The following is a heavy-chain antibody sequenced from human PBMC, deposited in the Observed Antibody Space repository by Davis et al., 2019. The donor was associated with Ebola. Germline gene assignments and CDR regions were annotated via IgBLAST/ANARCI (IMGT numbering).Heavy chain of an antibody. CDR1: GFTVSSNY. Sequence: GESLKISCAASGFTVSSNYMSWVRQAPGKGLEWVSVIYSGGSTYYADSVKGRFTISRDNSKNTLYLQMNSLRAEDTAVYYCARDPLGIPRGWHPKTWGQGTLVTVSS. CDR3: ARDPLGIPRGWHPKT. CDR2: IYSGGST. J-gene: IGHJ4*02. V-gene: IGHV3-66*01. D-gene: IGHD3-10*01.